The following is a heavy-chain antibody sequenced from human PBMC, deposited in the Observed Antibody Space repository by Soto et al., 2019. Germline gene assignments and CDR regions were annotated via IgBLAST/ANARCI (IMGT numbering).Heavy chain of an antibody. J-gene: IGHJ6*02. CDR3: ARDRKGGFVMDV. D-gene: IGHD3-16*01. Sequence: SQTLSLTCAISGDSVSSNSAAWNWIRQSPSRGLEWLGRTYYRSKWYNDYAVYVKGRISINTDTSKNLFSLQLNSVTPEDTAVYYCARDRKGGFVMDVWGQGTTVTVSS. V-gene: IGHV6-1*01. CDR2: TYYRSKWYN. CDR1: GDSVSSNSAA.